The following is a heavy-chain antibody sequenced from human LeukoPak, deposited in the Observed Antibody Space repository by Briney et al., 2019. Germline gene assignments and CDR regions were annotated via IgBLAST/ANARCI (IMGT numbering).Heavy chain of an antibody. CDR3: ARDNYSGSRYFDH. D-gene: IGHD1-26*01. J-gene: IGHJ4*02. V-gene: IGHV3-7*01. CDR1: GFTFSSYW. Sequence: GGSLRLSSAASGFTFSSYWMSWVRQAPGKGLEWVANIKQDGSEKYYVDSVKGRFTVSRDNAKNSLYLQMNSLRAEDTAIYYCARDNYSGSRYFDHWGQGTLVTVSS. CDR2: IKQDGSEK.